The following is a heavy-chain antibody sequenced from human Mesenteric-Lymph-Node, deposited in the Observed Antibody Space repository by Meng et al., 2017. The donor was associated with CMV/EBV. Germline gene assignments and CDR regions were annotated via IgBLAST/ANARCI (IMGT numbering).Heavy chain of an antibody. V-gene: IGHV1-18*01. CDR2: ISAYNGNT. Sequence: ASVKVSCKASGSPFSNYAISWVRQAPGQGLEWMGWISAYNGNTNYAQKLQGRVTMTTDTSTSTAYMELRSLRSDDTAVYYCARASDSCSSTSCSFDYWGQGTLVTVSS. CDR3: ARASDSCSSTSCSFDY. D-gene: IGHD2-2*01. J-gene: IGHJ4*02. CDR1: GSPFSNYA.